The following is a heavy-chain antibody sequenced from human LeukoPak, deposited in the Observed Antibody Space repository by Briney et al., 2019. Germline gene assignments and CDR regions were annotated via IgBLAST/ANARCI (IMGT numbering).Heavy chain of an antibody. D-gene: IGHD1-26*01. J-gene: IGHJ3*02. Sequence: SETLSLTCTVSGGSISSSSYYWSWIRQPAGKGLEWIGRIYTSGSTNYNPSLKSRVTMSVDTSKNQFSLKLSSVTAADTAVYYCARGPGATASAFDIWGQGTMVTVSS. CDR3: ARGPGATASAFDI. V-gene: IGHV4-61*02. CDR1: GGSISSSSYY. CDR2: IYTSGST.